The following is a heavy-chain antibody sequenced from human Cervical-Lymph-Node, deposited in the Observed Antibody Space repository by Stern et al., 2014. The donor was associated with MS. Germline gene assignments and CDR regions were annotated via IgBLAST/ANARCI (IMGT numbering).Heavy chain of an antibody. V-gene: IGHV3-30*18. CDR3: AKDYSGTINF. Sequence: QVQLVQSGGGVVRPGRSLRLSCAASGFPFRSYGLHWVRQATGTGLEWVSTISPDGSSEYDAYSLKCRFSSSRCNSNNTLYLQINSLRPEDTALYYCAKDYSGTINFWGHGTLVSVSS. CDR1: GFPFRSYG. J-gene: IGHJ4*01. CDR2: ISPDGSSE. D-gene: IGHD5-12*01.